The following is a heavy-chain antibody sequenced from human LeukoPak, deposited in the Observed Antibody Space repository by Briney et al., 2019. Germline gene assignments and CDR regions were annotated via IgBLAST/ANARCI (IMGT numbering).Heavy chain of an antibody. CDR1: GGTFSSYA. V-gene: IGHV1-69*01. D-gene: IGHD1-26*01. Sequence: SVTVSCKASGGTFSSYAISWVRQAPGQGLEWMGGIIPIFGTANYAQKFQGRVTITADESTSTAYMELSSLRSEDTAVYYCARLLSSGSYFYFDYWGQGTLVTVSS. CDR2: IIPIFGTA. CDR3: ARLLSSGSYFYFDY. J-gene: IGHJ4*02.